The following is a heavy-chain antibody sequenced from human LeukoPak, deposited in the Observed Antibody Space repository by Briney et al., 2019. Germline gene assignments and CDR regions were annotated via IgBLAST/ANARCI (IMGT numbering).Heavy chain of an antibody. Sequence: PGGSLRLSCAASGFTFNRYEMNWVRQAPGKGLEWVAFIRYDGSNKYYADSVKGRFTISRDNSKNTLYLQMNSLRAEDTAVYYCAKEEDYGSGSYYPGYWGQGTLVTVSS. V-gene: IGHV3-30*02. CDR1: GFTFNRYE. D-gene: IGHD3-10*01. CDR2: IRYDGSNK. J-gene: IGHJ4*02. CDR3: AKEEDYGSGSYYPGY.